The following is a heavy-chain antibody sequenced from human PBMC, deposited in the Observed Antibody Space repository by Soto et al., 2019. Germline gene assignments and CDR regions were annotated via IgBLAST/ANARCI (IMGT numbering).Heavy chain of an antibody. Sequence: QVQLVESGGGVVQPGRSLRLSCAASGFTFSNYAMHWVRQAPGKGLEWVAVISYDGSNKYYADSVKGRFTISRDNHXNXXYLQMNSLRAEDTAVYYCAKDISSYSGSYTYYFDYWGQGTLVTVSS. CDR1: GFTFSNYA. J-gene: IGHJ4*02. CDR2: ISYDGSNK. CDR3: AKDISSYSGSYTYYFDY. V-gene: IGHV3-30*18. D-gene: IGHD1-26*01.